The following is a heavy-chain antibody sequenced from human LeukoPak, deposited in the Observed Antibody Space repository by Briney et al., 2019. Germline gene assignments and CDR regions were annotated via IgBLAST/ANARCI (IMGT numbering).Heavy chain of an antibody. Sequence: VSVKVSCKASGYTFTSYGISWVRQAPGQGLEWMGWISAYNGNTNYAQKLQGRVTMTTDTSTSTAYMELSSLRSDDTAVYYCARDRMVRGSAELMTRMVYAVAGWFDPWGQGTLVTVSS. CDR3: ARDRMVRGSAELMTRMVYAVAGWFDP. CDR2: ISAYNGNT. V-gene: IGHV1-18*01. D-gene: IGHD2-8*01. J-gene: IGHJ5*02. CDR1: GYTFTSYG.